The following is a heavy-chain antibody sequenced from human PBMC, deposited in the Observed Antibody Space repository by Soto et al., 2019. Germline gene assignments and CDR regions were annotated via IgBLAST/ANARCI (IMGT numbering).Heavy chain of an antibody. D-gene: IGHD3-3*01. CDR3: ARERDPIFGVVKFDY. CDR1: GYPFTSYG. J-gene: IGHJ4*02. V-gene: IGHV1-18*01. Sequence: XSVKVSCKASGYPFTSYGIIWVRQAPGQGLEWMGWISAYNGNTNYAQKLQGRVTMTTDTSTSTAYMELRSLRSDDTAVYYCARERDPIFGVVKFDYWGQGTLVTVSS. CDR2: ISAYNGNT.